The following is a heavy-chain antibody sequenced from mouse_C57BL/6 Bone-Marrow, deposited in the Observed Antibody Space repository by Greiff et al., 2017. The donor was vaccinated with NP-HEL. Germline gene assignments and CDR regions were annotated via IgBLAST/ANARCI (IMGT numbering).Heavy chain of an antibody. CDR3: ARQGELGLFAY. V-gene: IGHV5-6*02. J-gene: IGHJ3*01. CDR1: GFTFSSYG. CDR2: ISSGGSYT. Sequence: EVKLVESGGDLVKPGGSLKLSCAASGFTFSSYGMSWVRQSPDKRLEWVATISSGGSYTYYPDSVKGRFTISRDNAKNTLYLQMSSLKSEDTAVYYCARQGELGLFAYWGQGTLVTVSA. D-gene: IGHD4-1*01.